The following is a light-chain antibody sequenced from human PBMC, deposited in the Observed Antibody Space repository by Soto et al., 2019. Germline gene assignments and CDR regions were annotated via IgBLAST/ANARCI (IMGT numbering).Light chain of an antibody. CDR2: DAS. Sequence: EIELTPSPAPLFLSSGERATLSCTASQSVSSYLAWYQQKPGQAPRLLIFDASNRATGIPARFSGSGSGTDFTLTISSLEPEDFAVYYCQQRSNWPPITFGQGTRLEIK. CDR1: QSVSSY. J-gene: IGKJ5*01. V-gene: IGKV3-11*01. CDR3: QQRSNWPPIT.